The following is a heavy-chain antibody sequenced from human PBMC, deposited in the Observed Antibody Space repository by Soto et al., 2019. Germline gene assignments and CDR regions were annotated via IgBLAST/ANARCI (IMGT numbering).Heavy chain of an antibody. CDR3: AKVERYYYDSSGYYSSPLF. CDR2: ISGSGGTT. CDR1: GFTLSSYA. V-gene: IGHV3-23*01. D-gene: IGHD3-22*01. J-gene: IGHJ4*02. Sequence: EVQLLESGGGLVQPEGSLRLSCAASGFTLSSYAMSWVRQAPGKGLEWVSAISGSGGTTYYADSVKGRFTISRDTSKNTLYLQKNSLRAEDTAVDYCAKVERYYYDSSGYYSSPLFWGQGTLVTVSS.